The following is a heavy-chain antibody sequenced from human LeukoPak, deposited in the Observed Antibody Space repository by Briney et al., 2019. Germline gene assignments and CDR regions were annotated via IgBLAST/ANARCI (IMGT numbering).Heavy chain of an antibody. J-gene: IGHJ4*01. D-gene: IGHD1-14*01. Sequence: GGSLRLSCVASGLTFNTYAMSWVRQAPGPGLEWGAAISPCGDRTYYADSLKGRFTVSRDNSRNKVNLQIDRLRVGDTAIYSCATELWGGRHLRAEFWGHGTLVTVSS. CDR1: GLTFNTYA. CDR3: ATELWGGRHLRAEF. CDR2: ISPCGDRT. V-gene: IGHV3-23*01.